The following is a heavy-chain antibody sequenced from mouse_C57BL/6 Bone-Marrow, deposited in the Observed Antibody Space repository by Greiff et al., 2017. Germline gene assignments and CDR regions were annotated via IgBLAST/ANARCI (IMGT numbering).Heavy chain of an antibody. CDR2: IWRGGST. Sequence: VKLMESGPGLVQPSQSLSITCTVSGFSLTSYGVHWVRQSPGKGLEWLGVIWRGGSTDYNAAFMSRLSITKDNSKSQVFFKMNSLQADDTAIYYCAKNPNFAPLWYFDVWGTGTTVTVSS. J-gene: IGHJ1*03. V-gene: IGHV2-5*01. CDR3: AKNPNFAPLWYFDV. CDR1: GFSLTSYG.